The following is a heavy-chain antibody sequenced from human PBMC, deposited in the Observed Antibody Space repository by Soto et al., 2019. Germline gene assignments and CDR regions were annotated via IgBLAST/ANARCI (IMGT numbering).Heavy chain of an antibody. V-gene: IGHV4-34*01. D-gene: IGHD2-15*01. Sequence: SEILSLTCAVYGGSFSGYYWSWIRQPPGKGLEWIGEINHSGSTNYNPSLKGRVTISVDTSKNQFSLKLSSVTAADTAVYYCARGPLPRIVDYMDVWGKGTTVNVSS. CDR1: GGSFSGYY. J-gene: IGHJ6*03. CDR3: ARGPLPRIVDYMDV. CDR2: INHSGST.